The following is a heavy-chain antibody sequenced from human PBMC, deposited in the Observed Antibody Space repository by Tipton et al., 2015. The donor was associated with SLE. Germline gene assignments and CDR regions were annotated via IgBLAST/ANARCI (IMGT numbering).Heavy chain of an antibody. CDR1: GFTFSSYA. D-gene: IGHD2-2*01. J-gene: IGHJ6*02. V-gene: IGHV3-33*06. CDR2: IWYDGSNK. Sequence: QLVQSGGGVVQPGRSLRLSCAASGFTFSSYAMHWVRQAPGKGLEWVAVIWYDGSNKYYADSVKGRFTISRDNSKNTLYLQMNSLRAEDTAVYYCAKDPDSTEDVWGQGTTVTVSS. CDR3: AKDPDSTEDV.